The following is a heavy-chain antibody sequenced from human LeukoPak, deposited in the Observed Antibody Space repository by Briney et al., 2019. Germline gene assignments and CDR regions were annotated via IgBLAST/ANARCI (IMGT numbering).Heavy chain of an antibody. CDR3: ARGGYYDSSGYYYVYAFDI. V-gene: IGHV4-4*07. J-gene: IGHJ3*02. CDR1: GGSISSYY. D-gene: IGHD3-22*01. Sequence: PSETLSLTYTVSGGSISSYYWSWIRQPAGKGLEWIGRIYTSGSTNYNPSLKSRVTMSVDTSKNQFSLKLSSVTAADTAVYYCARGGYYDSSGYYYVYAFDIWGQGTMVTVSS. CDR2: IYTSGST.